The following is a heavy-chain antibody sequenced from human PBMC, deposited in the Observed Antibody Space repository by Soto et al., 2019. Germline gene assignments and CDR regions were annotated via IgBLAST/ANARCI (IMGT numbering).Heavy chain of an antibody. CDR2: ITDCGYTS. J-gene: IGHJ4*02. D-gene: IGHD6-19*01. V-gene: IGHV3-23*01. CDR1: GFTISRFV. Sequence: PGGSLRLSCSASGFTISRFVLSWVRQAPGKGLEWVADITDCGYTSKAADSVKGRFTISRDNSRSTLYLQMNSLRAEDTAIYYCAQNGQWLATPPVAWGQGSLVTVSS. CDR3: AQNGQWLATPPVA.